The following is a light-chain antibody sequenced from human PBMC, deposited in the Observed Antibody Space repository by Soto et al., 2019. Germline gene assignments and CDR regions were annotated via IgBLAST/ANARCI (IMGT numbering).Light chain of an antibody. CDR1: QIVSSNY. J-gene: IGKJ1*01. CDR2: RAS. CDR3: QQYGNSPRT. V-gene: IGKV3-20*01. Sequence: IVLTQSPGTLSLSPGERATLSCRASQIVSSNYLAWYQQKPGQAPKVLIYRASSRATGIPDRFSGSGSGTDFTLTISRLEPEDFAVYYCQQYGNSPRTFGQGTKVDIK.